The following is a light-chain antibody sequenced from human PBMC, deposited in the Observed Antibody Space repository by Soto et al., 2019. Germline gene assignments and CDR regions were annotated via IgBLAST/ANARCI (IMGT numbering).Light chain of an antibody. CDR2: GAS. J-gene: IGKJ3*01. Sequence: EIVMTQSPATLSVSPGERATLSCRASQSIGSNLAWYQNIPRQAPRLLIYGASTRTTDIPARYSGSGSGTECTLIISILQAEDLAVYYCQQYDSWPRTFGPGTKVNIK. CDR3: QQYDSWPRT. V-gene: IGKV3-15*01. CDR1: QSIGSN.